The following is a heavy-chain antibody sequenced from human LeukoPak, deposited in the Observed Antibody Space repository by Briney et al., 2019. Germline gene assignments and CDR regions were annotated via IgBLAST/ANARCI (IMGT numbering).Heavy chain of an antibody. D-gene: IGHD3-22*01. Sequence: SETLSLTCTVSGGSISSYYWSWIRQPPGKGLEWIGYIYTCGSTNYNPSLKSRVTISVDTSKNQSSLKLRSVTAADTAVYYCARQTGFYDSSGLLWMKQLVWFAPWGQGTLVTVSS. J-gene: IGHJ5*02. CDR2: IYTCGST. CDR3: ARQTGFYDSSGLLWMKQLVWFAP. V-gene: IGHV4-4*09. CDR1: GGSISSYY.